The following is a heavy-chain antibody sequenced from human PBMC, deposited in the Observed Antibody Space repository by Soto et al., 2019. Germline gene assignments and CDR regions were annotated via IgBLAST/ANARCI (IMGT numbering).Heavy chain of an antibody. CDR1: GFTFSSYG. V-gene: IGHV3-30*03. D-gene: IGHD5-12*01. CDR3: ARGPGSGYHYFDD. J-gene: IGHJ4*02. CDR2: ISYDGSNK. Sequence: GVSLRLSCAASGFTFSSYGMHWVRQAPGKGLEWVAVISYDGSNKYYADSVKGRFTISRDNSKNTVYLHMSSLRAEDTAVYYCARGPGSGYHYFDDWGQRTLVTV.